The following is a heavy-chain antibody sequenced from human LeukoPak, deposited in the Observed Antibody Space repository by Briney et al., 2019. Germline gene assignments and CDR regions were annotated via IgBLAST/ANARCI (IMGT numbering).Heavy chain of an antibody. CDR1: GFTFTNAW. D-gene: IGHD3-10*01. V-gene: IGHV3-15*01. J-gene: IGHJ4*02. CDR3: TTDLGTYYHGSQRLIPIDY. CDR2: IKSKTDGETT. Sequence: AGGSLRLSCVDSGFTFTNAWMSWVRQAPGKGLEWIGRIKSKTDGETTNYAEPVRGRFTISRDDSKSAVYLQMNSLKIEDTAVYYCTTDLGTYYHGSQRLIPIDYWGQGTLVAVSS.